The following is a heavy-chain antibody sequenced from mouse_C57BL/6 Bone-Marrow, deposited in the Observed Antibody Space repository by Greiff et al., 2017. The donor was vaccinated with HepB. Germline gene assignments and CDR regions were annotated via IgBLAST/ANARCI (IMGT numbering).Heavy chain of an antibody. CDR3: VRQGSSSYYFDY. D-gene: IGHD1-1*01. V-gene: IGHV10-1*01. CDR1: GFSFNTYA. J-gene: IGHJ2*01. Sequence: EVHLVESGGGLVQPKGSLKLSCAASGFSFNTYAMNWVRQAPGKGLEWVARIRSKSNNYATYYADSVKDRFTISRDDSESMLYLQMNNLKTEDTAMYYCVRQGSSSYYFDYWGQGTTLTVSS. CDR2: IRSKSNNYAT.